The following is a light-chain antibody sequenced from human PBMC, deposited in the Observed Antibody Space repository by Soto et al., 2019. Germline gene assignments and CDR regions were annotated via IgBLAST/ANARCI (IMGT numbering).Light chain of an antibody. V-gene: IGKV2-28*01. J-gene: IGKJ4*01. CDR1: QSLLHSNGYNS. Sequence: DVVMTQSPLSLPVTPGEPASISCRSSQSLLHSNGYNSLDWDLQKPGQSPQLLIYLGSNRASGVPDRFSGSGSGKDFTLKISRVEAEDVGVYYDRQSLHTRGGTFGGGTKVEIK. CDR3: RQSLHTRGGT. CDR2: LGS.